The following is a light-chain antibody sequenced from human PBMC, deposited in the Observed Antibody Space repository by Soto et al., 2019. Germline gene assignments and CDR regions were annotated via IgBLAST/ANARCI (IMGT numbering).Light chain of an antibody. Sequence: DIQMTQSPSTLSGSVGDRVTITCRASQTISSWLAWYQQKPGKAPKLLIYKASTLKSGVPSRFNGSGSGTEFTLTISSLQPDDFATYYCQHYNSHSEAFGQGTKVDIK. V-gene: IGKV1-5*03. CDR2: KAS. CDR3: QHYNSHSEA. CDR1: QTISSW. J-gene: IGKJ1*01.